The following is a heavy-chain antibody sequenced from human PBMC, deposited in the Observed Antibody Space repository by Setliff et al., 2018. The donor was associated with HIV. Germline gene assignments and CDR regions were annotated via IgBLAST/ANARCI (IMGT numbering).Heavy chain of an antibody. CDR2: ISGSGLRT. J-gene: IGHJ6*03. Sequence: GGSLRLSCAASGFTFSNFDMSWVRQAPGKGLEWVSAISGSGLRTYYADSVKGRFTISRDNSKDTMYLQMSSLRAEDTAVYYCAKTYNWNDVHYYYMDVWGKGTTVTVSS. CDR1: GFTFSNFD. D-gene: IGHD1-1*01. V-gene: IGHV3-23*01. CDR3: AKTYNWNDVHYYYMDV.